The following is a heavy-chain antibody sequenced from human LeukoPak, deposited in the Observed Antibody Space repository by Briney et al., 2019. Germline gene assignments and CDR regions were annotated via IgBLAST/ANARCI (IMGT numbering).Heavy chain of an antibody. CDR3: ATGLGTP. V-gene: IGHV3-7*01. CDR2: IHPDGSVK. CDR1: GFTFSRSW. J-gene: IGHJ4*02. Sequence: GGSLRLSCAASGFTFSRSWMTWVRQAPGKGLEWVANIHPDGSVKNDVDSAKGRFTISRDNAKNLLYLQMNSLRAEDTAVYYCATGLGTPWGQGTLVTVSS. D-gene: IGHD2-15*01.